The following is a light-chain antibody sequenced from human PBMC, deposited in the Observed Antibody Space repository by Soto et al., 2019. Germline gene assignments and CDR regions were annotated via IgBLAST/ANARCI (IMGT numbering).Light chain of an antibody. V-gene: IGKV1-8*01. J-gene: IGKJ4*01. CDR3: QQYYSYPLT. CDR2: AAS. Sequence: AIRMTQSPSSFSASTGVRVTITCLAIHGISSYLAWYKQKPGKAPKLLIYAASTLQSGVPSRFSGSGSGTDFTLTISCLQSEDFATYYCQQYYSYPLTFGGGTKVDIK. CDR1: HGISSY.